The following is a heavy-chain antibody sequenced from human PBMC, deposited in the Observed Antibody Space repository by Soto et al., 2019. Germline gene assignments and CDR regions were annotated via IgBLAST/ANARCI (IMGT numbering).Heavy chain of an antibody. V-gene: IGHV1-18*01. Sequence: ASVKVSCKASGYTFTSYGISCVRQAPGQVLEWMGWISAYNGNTNYAQKLQGRVTMTTDTSTSTAYMELRSLRSDDTAVYYCARGQLERSYYYYYYGMDVWGQGTTVTVSS. CDR1: GYTFTSYG. CDR3: ARGQLERSYYYYYYGMDV. CDR2: ISAYNGNT. J-gene: IGHJ6*02. D-gene: IGHD6-13*01.